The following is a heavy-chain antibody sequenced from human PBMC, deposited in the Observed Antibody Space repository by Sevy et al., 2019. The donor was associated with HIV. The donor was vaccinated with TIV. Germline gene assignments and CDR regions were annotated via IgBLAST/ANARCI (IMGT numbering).Heavy chain of an antibody. J-gene: IGHJ4*02. CDR2: IIPIFGTA. CDR3: AREYSISWYYFDY. CDR1: GGTFSSYA. Sequence: APVKVSCKASGGTFSSYAISWVRQAPGQGLEWMGGIIPIFGTANYAQKFQGRITITADESTSTAYMELSSLRSEDTAVYYCAREYSISWYYFDYWGQGTLVTVSS. D-gene: IGHD6-13*01. V-gene: IGHV1-69*13.